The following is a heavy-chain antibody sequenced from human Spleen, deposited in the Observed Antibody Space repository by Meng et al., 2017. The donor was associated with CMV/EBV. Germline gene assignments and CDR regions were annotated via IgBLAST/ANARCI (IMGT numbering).Heavy chain of an antibody. CDR1: GFTFSSYW. Sequence: GGSLRLSCAASGFTFSSYWIHWVRQAPGKGLVWVSRIKSDGSRTTYADSVKGRFTISRDNAKNTLYLQMNSLRAEDTAIYYCARATHAVFVGTTGFDCWGQGTPVTVSS. J-gene: IGHJ4*02. V-gene: IGHV3-74*01. CDR2: IKSDGSRT. D-gene: IGHD1-26*01. CDR3: ARATHAVFVGTTGFDC.